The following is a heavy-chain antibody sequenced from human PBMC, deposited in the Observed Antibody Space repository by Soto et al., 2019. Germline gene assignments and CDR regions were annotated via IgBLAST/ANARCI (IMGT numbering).Heavy chain of an antibody. D-gene: IGHD5-18*01. J-gene: IGHJ4*02. CDR2: IYYSGST. Sequence: SETLSLTCTVSGGSISSNCWSWIRQPAGKGLEWIGYIYYSGSTNYNPSLKSRVTISVDTSKNQFSLKLSSVTAADTAVYYCARARGYSYGYDYWGQGTLVNVSS. CDR3: ARARGYSYGYDY. CDR1: GGSISSNC. V-gene: IGHV4-59*01.